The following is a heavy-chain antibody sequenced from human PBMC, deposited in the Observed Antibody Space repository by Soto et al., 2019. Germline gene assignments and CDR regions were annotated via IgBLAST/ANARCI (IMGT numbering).Heavy chain of an antibody. CDR2: ISAYNDNT. CDR1: GYTFTDYG. Sequence: ASVKVSCKASGYTFTDYGISWVRQAPGQGLEWMGWISAYNDNTKYAQKLQGRVTMTTDTSTSTVYMELRSLRSDDTAVYYCAREYCSGNGCYGEEHWGQGRRFTV. D-gene: IGHD2-2*01. V-gene: IGHV1-18*04. J-gene: IGHJ4*03. CDR3: AREYCSGNGCYGEEH.